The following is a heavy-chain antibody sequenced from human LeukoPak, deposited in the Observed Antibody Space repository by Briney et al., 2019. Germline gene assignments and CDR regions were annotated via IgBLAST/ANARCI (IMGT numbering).Heavy chain of an antibody. V-gene: IGHV3-66*01. D-gene: IGHD1-26*01. CDR1: GFTVSSNF. CDR2: IYTSGIT. Sequence: PGGSLRLSWAVSGFTVSSNFMSWVRQAPGKGPEWVSVIYTSGITYYADSVRGRFTISRDNSKNTLYLQMDSLTAEDTAVYYCAREDAGGTYSFDYWGQGILVTVSS. CDR3: AREDAGGTYSFDY. J-gene: IGHJ4*02.